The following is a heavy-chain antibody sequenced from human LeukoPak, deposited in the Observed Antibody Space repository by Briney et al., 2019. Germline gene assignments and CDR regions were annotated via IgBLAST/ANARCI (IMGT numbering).Heavy chain of an antibody. CDR2: ISSSSSTI. Sequence: GGSLRLSCAASGFTFSSYSMSWVRQAPGKGLEWVSYISSSSSTIYYADSVKGRFTISRDNAKNSLYLQMSILRDEDTAVYYCAIIEGSLDYWGQGTLVTVSS. CDR1: GFTFSSYS. D-gene: IGHD1-26*01. CDR3: AIIEGSLDY. V-gene: IGHV3-48*02. J-gene: IGHJ4*02.